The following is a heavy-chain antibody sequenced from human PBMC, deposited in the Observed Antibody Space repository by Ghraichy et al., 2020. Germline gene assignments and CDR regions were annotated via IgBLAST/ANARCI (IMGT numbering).Heavy chain of an antibody. Sequence: GGSLRLSCAASGFTFSSYAMSWVRQAPGKGLEWVSAISGSGGSTYYADSVKGRFTISRDNSKNTLYLQMNSLRAEDTAVYYCAKDFYGGTERYYYYYYMDVWGKGTTVTVSS. J-gene: IGHJ6*03. CDR1: GFTFSSYA. D-gene: IGHD4-23*01. CDR3: AKDFYGGTERYYYYYYMDV. V-gene: IGHV3-23*01. CDR2: ISGSGGST.